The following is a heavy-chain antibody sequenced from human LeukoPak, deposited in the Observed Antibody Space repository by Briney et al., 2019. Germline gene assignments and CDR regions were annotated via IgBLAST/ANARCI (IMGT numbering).Heavy chain of an antibody. D-gene: IGHD3-3*01. Sequence: SGGSLRLSCAASGFTFSSYGMHWVRQAPGKGLEWVAFIRYDGSNKYYADSVKGRFTISRDNSKNTLYLQMNSLRAEDTAVYYCAKDRHYDFWSGYYNYWGQGTLVTVSS. V-gene: IGHV3-30*02. CDR1: GFTFSSYG. J-gene: IGHJ4*02. CDR2: IRYDGSNK. CDR3: AKDRHYDFWSGYYNY.